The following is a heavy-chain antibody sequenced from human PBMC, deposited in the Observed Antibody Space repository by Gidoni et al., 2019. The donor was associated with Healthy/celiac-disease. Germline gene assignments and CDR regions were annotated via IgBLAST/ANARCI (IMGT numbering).Heavy chain of an antibody. CDR3: ARHAVVPAAIRNNWFDP. V-gene: IGHV4-39*01. CDR1: GGSISSSSYY. D-gene: IGHD2-2*02. J-gene: IGHJ5*02. Sequence: QLQLQESGPGLVKPSETLSLTCTVSGGSISSSSYYWGWIRQPPGKGLEWIGSIYYSGSTYYNPSLKSRVTISVDTSKNQFSLKLSSVTAADTAVYYCARHAVVPAAIRNNWFDPWGQGTLVTVSS. CDR2: IYYSGST.